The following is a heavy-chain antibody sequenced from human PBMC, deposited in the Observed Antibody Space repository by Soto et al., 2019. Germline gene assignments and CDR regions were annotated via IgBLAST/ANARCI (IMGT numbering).Heavy chain of an antibody. J-gene: IGHJ4*02. CDR2: ISAYNGNT. CDR1: GYTFTSYG. Sequence: ASVKVSCKASGYTFTSYGISWVRQAPGQGLEWMGWISAYNGNTNYAQKLQGRVTMTTDTSTSTAYMELRSLRSDDTAVYYCARDLSLNIVAEFDYWGQGTLVTVSS. D-gene: IGHD5-12*01. V-gene: IGHV1-18*01. CDR3: ARDLSLNIVAEFDY.